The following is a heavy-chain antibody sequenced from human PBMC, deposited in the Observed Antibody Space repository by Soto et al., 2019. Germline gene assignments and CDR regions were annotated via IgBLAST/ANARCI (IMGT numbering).Heavy chain of an antibody. CDR2: VNPILRMS. V-gene: IGHV1-69*02. CDR1: GDTFSFYT. CDR3: AASYGSGYRAFDY. Sequence: QVQLVQSGAELKKPGSSVKVSCKASGDTFSFYTINWVRQAPGLGLEWMGRVNPILRMSNYAQKFQGRVTMTAEKATSTVYMGLRSLGCEDTAFYYCAASYGSGYRAFDYWGQGALVTVSS. J-gene: IGHJ4*02. D-gene: IGHD3-10*01.